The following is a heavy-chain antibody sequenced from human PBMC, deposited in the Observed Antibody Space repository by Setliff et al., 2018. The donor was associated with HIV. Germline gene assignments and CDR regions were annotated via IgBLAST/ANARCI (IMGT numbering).Heavy chain of an antibody. V-gene: IGHV4-39*01. CDR1: GGSASNSRYY. J-gene: IGHJ5*02. CDR2: IHYSEKT. CDR3: ASRIYYYDSNNFLREEGFDP. Sequence: SETLSLTCTVSGGSASNSRYYWAWIRQPPGKGLEYIGSIHYSEKTYYNPSLKSRVTISIDTSKNQFSLNLTSVTAADTAVYYCASRIYYYDSNNFLREEGFDPWGQGTLVTVSS. D-gene: IGHD3-22*01.